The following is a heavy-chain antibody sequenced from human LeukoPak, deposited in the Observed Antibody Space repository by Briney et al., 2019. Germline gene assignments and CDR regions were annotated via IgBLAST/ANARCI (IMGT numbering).Heavy chain of an antibody. CDR1: GGSISSYY. Sequence: PSETLSLTCTVSGGSISSYYWSWIRQPPGKGLEWIGYIYYSGSTNYNPSLKSRVTISVDTSKNQFSLKLSSVTAADTAVYYCARVRDYYDSSGYPGGAFDIWGQGTMVTVSS. J-gene: IGHJ3*02. CDR2: IYYSGST. CDR3: ARVRDYYDSSGYPGGAFDI. V-gene: IGHV4-59*08. D-gene: IGHD3-22*01.